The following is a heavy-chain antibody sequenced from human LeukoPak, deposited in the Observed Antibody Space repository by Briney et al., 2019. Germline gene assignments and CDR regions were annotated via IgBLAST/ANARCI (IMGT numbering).Heavy chain of an antibody. J-gene: IGHJ4*02. Sequence: PGGSLRLSCAASGFTFSSYEMNWVRQAPGKGLEWVSYISSSGSTIYYADSVKGRFTISRDNAKNSLYLQVNSLRAEDTAVYYCARGDSSGDYWGQGTLVTVSS. D-gene: IGHD6-19*01. CDR2: ISSSGSTI. CDR3: ARGDSSGDY. V-gene: IGHV3-48*03. CDR1: GFTFSSYE.